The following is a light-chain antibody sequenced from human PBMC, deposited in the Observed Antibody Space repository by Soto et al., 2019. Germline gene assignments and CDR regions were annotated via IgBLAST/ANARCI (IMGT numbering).Light chain of an antibody. Sequence: QSVLTQPPSVSAAPGQTVTISCSGSTSNIGNNYVSWYQQLPGTAPQLLIYDNDKRPSGIPDRFSGSKSGTSATLGITGLQTGDEADYYCGAWDSSLSVRAFGGGTKLTVL. CDR2: DND. CDR1: TSNIGNNY. CDR3: GAWDSSLSVRA. J-gene: IGLJ2*01. V-gene: IGLV1-51*01.